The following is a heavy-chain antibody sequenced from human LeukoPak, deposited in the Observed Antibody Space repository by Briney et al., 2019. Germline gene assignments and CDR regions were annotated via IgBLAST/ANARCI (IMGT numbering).Heavy chain of an antibody. V-gene: IGHV3-74*01. CDR3: ARSRASSGLLGY. J-gene: IGHJ4*02. CDR2: INSDGSIT. D-gene: IGHD6-19*01. Sequence: GGSLRLSCAASGFTFTTYWMHWVRQAPGKGLVWVSHINSDGSITSYADSVKGRFTISRDNAKNTLYPQMNSLRAEDTAVYYCARSRASSGLLGYWGQGTLVTVSS. CDR1: GFTFTTYW.